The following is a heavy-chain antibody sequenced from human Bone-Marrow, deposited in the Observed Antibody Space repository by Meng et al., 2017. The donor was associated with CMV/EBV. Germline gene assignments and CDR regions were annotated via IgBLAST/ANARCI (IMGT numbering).Heavy chain of an antibody. V-gene: IGHV1-8*03. D-gene: IGHD2-15*01. CDR1: GYTFTSYD. CDR3: ARDSPTEDYYYYYGMDV. Sequence: ASVKVSCKASGYTFTSYDINWVRQATGQGLEWMGWMNPNSGNTGYAQKFQGRVTITRNTSISTAYMELSRLRSDDTAVYYCARDSPTEDYYYYYGMDVWGQGTTVTVSS. J-gene: IGHJ6*02. CDR2: MNPNSGNT.